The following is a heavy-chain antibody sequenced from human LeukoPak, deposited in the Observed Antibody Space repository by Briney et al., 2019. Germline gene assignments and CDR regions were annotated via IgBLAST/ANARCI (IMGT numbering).Heavy chain of an antibody. J-gene: IGHJ5*02. CDR1: GFTFSSYS. CDR2: ISSSSSTI. Sequence: GGSLRLSCAASGFTFSSYSMNWVRQAPGKGLEWVSYISSSSSTIYYADSVKGRFTISRDNAKNSLYLQMNSLRADRTAVYYCARDPPHHDFWSGPSPGNWFDPWGQGTLVTVSS. CDR3: ARDPPHHDFWSGPSPGNWFDP. D-gene: IGHD3-3*01. V-gene: IGHV3-48*01.